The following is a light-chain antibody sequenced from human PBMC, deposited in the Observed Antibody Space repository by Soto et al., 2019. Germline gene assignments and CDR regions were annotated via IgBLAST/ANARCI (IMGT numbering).Light chain of an antibody. CDR2: AAS. CDR1: QNINIY. V-gene: IGKV1-39*01. CDR3: QQSYSTPLT. Sequence: DIQMTQSPSSLSASVGDRVTITCQASQNINIYLSWFRQKPGKAPNLLIHAASTLQSGVPSRFSGTRSGTEFTLTISSLQPEDSATYYCQQSYSTPLTFGQGTRLEIK. J-gene: IGKJ5*01.